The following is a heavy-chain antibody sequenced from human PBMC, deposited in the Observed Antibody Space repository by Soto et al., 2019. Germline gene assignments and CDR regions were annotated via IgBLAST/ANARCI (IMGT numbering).Heavy chain of an antibody. D-gene: IGHD3-10*01. Sequence: QVQLVESGGGLVKPGGSLRLSCAASGFTFSDDYMNWIRQAPGKGLEWVSYISRSSTYTNYADSVKGRFTISRDNAKNSLYLQMNSLRAEDTAVYYCARDHYGPGWFDPWGQGTLVTVSS. J-gene: IGHJ5*02. CDR3: ARDHYGPGWFDP. V-gene: IGHV3-11*05. CDR2: ISRSSTYT. CDR1: GFTFSDDY.